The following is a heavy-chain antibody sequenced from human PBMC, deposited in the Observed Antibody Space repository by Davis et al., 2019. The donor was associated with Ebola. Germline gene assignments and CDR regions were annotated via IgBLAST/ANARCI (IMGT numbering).Heavy chain of an antibody. V-gene: IGHV4-34*01. D-gene: IGHD6-6*01. CDR1: GFTFSSYW. J-gene: IGHJ5*02. Sequence: PGGSLRLSCAASGFTFSSYWMSWIRQPPGKGLEWIGEINHSGSTNYNPSLKSRVTISVDTSKNQFSLKLSSVTAADTAVYYCARAIQYSSSPTIHWFDPWGQGTLVTVSS. CDR3: ARAIQYSSSPTIHWFDP. CDR2: INHSGST.